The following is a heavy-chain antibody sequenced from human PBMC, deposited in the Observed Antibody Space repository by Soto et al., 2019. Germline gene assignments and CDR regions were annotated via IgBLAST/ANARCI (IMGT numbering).Heavy chain of an antibody. CDR2: MKPNSGNT. J-gene: IGHJ6*02. V-gene: IGHV1-8*01. Sequence: ASVKVSCKASGYTFTSYDINWVRQATGQGLEWMGRMKPNSGNTGYAQKIQGRINKTRNTSISTAYIEMSRIRSEDTAVYYCAREGVRGMDVWGQGTTVTVSS. D-gene: IGHD3-16*01. CDR1: GYTFTSYD. CDR3: AREGVRGMDV.